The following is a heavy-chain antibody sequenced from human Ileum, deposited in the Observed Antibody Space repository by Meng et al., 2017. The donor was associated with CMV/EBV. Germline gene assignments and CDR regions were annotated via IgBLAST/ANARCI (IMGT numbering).Heavy chain of an antibody. D-gene: IGHD4/OR15-4a*01. V-gene: IGHV3-30-3*01. CDR1: GFTFSSFA. CDR2: ISYDGTNK. Sequence: GGSLRLSCGASGFTFSSFAMNWVRQAPGKGLEWVAVISYDGTNKYYADSVRGRFTISRDNSKNTLSLQINSLRVEDTAIYCCAREPQVPSRSYFYGLDVWGQGTTVTVSS. CDR3: AREPQVPSRSYFYGLDV. J-gene: IGHJ6*02.